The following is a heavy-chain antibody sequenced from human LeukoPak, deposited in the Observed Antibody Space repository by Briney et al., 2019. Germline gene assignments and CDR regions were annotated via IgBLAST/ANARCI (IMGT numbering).Heavy chain of an antibody. CDR1: GFTVSSNY. D-gene: IGHD5-24*01. CDR3: ARDPAGRDGYKGFDY. V-gene: IGHV3-53*01. Sequence: GGSLRLSCAASGFTVSSNYMTWVRQAPGKGLEWASVIYSGGSTYYADSVKGRFTISRDNSKNTLYLQMNSLRAEDTAVYYCARDPAGRDGYKGFDYWGQGTLVTVSS. J-gene: IGHJ4*02. CDR2: IYSGGST.